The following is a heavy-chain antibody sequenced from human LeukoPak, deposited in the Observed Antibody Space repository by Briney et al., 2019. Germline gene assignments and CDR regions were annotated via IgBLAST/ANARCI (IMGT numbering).Heavy chain of an antibody. CDR1: GGSITDYC. J-gene: IGHJ1*01. CDR3: ARRDCSGGSCYFQP. Sequence: SETLSLTCTVSGGSITDYCWSCIRQPPGKGLEWIGFICYSGSTNYNPSLKSRVTISVDTSKNQFSLRLSSVTAADTAMYYCARRDCSGGSCYFQPWGQGTLVTVSS. D-gene: IGHD2-15*01. V-gene: IGHV4-59*08. CDR2: ICYSGST.